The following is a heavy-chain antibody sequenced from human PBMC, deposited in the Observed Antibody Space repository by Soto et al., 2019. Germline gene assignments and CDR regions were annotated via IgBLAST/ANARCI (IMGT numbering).Heavy chain of an antibody. CDR2: IRSKADGGTT. Sequence: EVQLVESGGGLVKPGGSLRLSCAASGFTLTNGWMTWVRQAPGKGLEWVGRIRSKADGGTTDYSAPVKGRFTMSRDDSKDTLYLQMNSQKDEDTAVYYCSTGRYRDGSDYWGPGTLVTVSS. D-gene: IGHD5-18*01. CDR3: STGRYRDGSDY. V-gene: IGHV3-15*07. CDR1: GFTLTNGW. J-gene: IGHJ4*02.